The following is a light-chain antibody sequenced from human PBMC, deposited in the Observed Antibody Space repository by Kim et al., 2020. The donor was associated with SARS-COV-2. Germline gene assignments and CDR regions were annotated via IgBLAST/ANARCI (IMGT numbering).Light chain of an antibody. J-gene: IGLJ2*01. CDR3: QSRDSGGNVV. V-gene: IGLV3-19*01. CDR2: GRN. CDR1: SLRSYY. Sequence: SSELTQDPAVSVALGQTVRITCQGDSLRSYYATWYQQKPRQAPVLVIYGRNNRPSGIPDRFSGSASGNTASLTISGAQAEDEADFYCQSRDSGGNVVFGGGTQLTV.